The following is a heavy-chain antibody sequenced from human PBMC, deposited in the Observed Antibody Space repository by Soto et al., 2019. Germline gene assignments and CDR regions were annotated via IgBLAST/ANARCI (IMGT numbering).Heavy chain of an antibody. D-gene: IGHD2-15*01. CDR3: VTVVVAATRWFDP. CDR1: GGSISSRSYY. CDR2: IYYSWNT. J-gene: IGHJ5*02. V-gene: IGHV4-39*07. Sequence: SETLSLTCTVSGGSISSRSYYWGWIRQPPGKGLEWIGRIYYSWNTYYNPCLKSRFTISGDTSKNQFSVKLSSVTAADTAVYYCVTVVVAATRWFDPWGQGTLVTVSS.